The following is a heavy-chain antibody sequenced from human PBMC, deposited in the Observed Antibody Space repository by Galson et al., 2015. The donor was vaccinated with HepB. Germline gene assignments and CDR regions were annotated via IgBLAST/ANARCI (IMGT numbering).Heavy chain of an antibody. Sequence: SVKVSCKASGGSFNTYAISWFRQAPGQGLEWMGGIIPMFDTAIYAQKFQGRVTITADKSTNTAYMDLSSLRSEDTAVYYCARDRADYYDSSGYSGAFDIWGHGTMVTVSS. CDR2: IIPMFDTA. V-gene: IGHV1-69*06. CDR3: ARDRADYYDSSGYSGAFDI. CDR1: GGSFNTYA. D-gene: IGHD3-22*01. J-gene: IGHJ3*02.